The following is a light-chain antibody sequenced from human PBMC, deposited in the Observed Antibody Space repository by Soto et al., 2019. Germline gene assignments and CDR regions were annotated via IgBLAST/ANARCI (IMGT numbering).Light chain of an antibody. V-gene: IGKV2-30*01. CDR3: MQAKTWPLT. CDR2: FVS. J-gene: IGKJ4*01. CDR1: QSLVYTDGETY. Sequence: DIVMTQSPLSLPVTLGQPASISCRSSQSLVYTDGETYLSWFQQRPGQSPRRLIYFVSNRDSGVPDRFSGSGSGTDFTLKISRVEAEDVGVYYCMQAKTWPLTFGGGTKVEIK.